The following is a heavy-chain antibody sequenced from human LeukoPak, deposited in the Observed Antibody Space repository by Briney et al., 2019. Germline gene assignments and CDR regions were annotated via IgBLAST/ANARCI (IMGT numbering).Heavy chain of an antibody. Sequence: ASVKVSCKASGYTFTDNYMDWVRQAPGQGLEWMGWINPNTGGTNYAQKFQGRVTMTRDTSISTAYMELSGLRSEDTAVYYCATEYSSSSYFDYWGQGTLVTVSS. V-gene: IGHV1-2*02. CDR2: INPNTGGT. CDR3: ATEYSSSSYFDY. CDR1: GYTFTDNY. J-gene: IGHJ4*02. D-gene: IGHD6-6*01.